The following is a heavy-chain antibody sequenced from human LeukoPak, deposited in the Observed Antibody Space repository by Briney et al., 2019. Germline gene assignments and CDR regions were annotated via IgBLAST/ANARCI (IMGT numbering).Heavy chain of an antibody. D-gene: IGHD3-22*01. CDR2: IKQDGSEK. CDR3: ARVYGYYDNSGYYPYFDY. Sequence: TGGSLRLSXAASGITFSSYWMSWVRQAPGKGLEWVANIKQDGSEKYYVDSVKGRFTISRDNAKNSLYLEMNSLRAEDTAVYYCARVYGYYDNSGYYPYFDYWGQGTLVTVSS. J-gene: IGHJ4*02. V-gene: IGHV3-7*01. CDR1: GITFSSYW.